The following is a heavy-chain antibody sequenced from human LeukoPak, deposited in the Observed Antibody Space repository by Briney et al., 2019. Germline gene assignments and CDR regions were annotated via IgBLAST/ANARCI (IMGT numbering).Heavy chain of an antibody. J-gene: IGHJ4*02. CDR3: ARKPYGGNWFDY. V-gene: IGHV1-69*13. Sequence: ASVTVSFKASGGTFSSYAISWVRQAPGQGLEWMGGIIPIFGTANYAQKFQGRVTITADESTSTAYMELSSLRSEDTAVYYCARKPYGGNWFDYWGQGTLVTVSS. D-gene: IGHD4-23*01. CDR2: IIPIFGTA. CDR1: GGTFSSYA.